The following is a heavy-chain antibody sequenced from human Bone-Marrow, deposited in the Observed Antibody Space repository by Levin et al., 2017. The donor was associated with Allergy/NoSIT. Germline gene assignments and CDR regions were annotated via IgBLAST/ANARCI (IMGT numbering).Heavy chain of an antibody. CDR1: GINFSDYY. V-gene: IGHV3-11*01. J-gene: IGHJ5*02. Sequence: SCAASGINFSDYYMSWIRQAPGKGLEWVSLISSSGITKYYADSVKGRFTISRDNTEKSIYLQMDSLRAEDTAVYYCAPRDWFDPWGQGTLVTVSS. CDR3: APRDWFDP. CDR2: ISSSGITK. D-gene: IGHD3-10*01.